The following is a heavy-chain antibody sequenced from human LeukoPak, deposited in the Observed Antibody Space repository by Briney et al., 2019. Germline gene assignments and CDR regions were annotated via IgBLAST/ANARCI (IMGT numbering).Heavy chain of an antibody. CDR3: AKDGHYDSSGFTLQY. CDR2: IRSSGTNT. J-gene: IGHJ1*01. CDR1: GFSFSNYA. Sequence: PGGSLRLSCAASGFSFSNYAITWVRQAPGKGLEWVSTIRSSGTNTYYADSVKGRFTISRDNSKNTLYLQMNSLRAEDTAVYYCAKDGHYDSSGFTLQYWGQGTLVTVSS. D-gene: IGHD3-22*01. V-gene: IGHV3-23*01.